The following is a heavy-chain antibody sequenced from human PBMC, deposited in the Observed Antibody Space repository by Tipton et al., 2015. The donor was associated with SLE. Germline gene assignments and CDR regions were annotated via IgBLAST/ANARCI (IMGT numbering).Heavy chain of an antibody. D-gene: IGHD3-10*01. CDR1: GGSISSGDNY. CDR3: ARAGGTYGLFDL. Sequence: TLSLTCTVSGGSISSGDNYWSWIRQPPGKGLEWIGYIHYSGSSYYNPSLKSRVTISVNTSKNLFSLKLGSVTAADTAVYYCARAGGTYGLFDLWGRGTLVTVSS. J-gene: IGHJ2*01. CDR2: IHYSGSS. V-gene: IGHV4-30-4*01.